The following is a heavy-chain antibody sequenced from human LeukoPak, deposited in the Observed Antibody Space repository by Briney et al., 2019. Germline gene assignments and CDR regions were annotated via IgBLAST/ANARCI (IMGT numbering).Heavy chain of an antibody. CDR3: TTETDIVYFDY. Sequence: GGSLRLSCAASGFTFSDAWMSWVRQAPGKGLEWVGRIKSKTDGGTTDYAAPVKGRFTISRDDSKNTLYLQMNSLKTEDTAVYYCTTETDIVYFDYWGQGTLVTVSS. D-gene: IGHD3-16*02. J-gene: IGHJ4*02. CDR2: IKSKTDGGTT. CDR1: GFTFSDAW. V-gene: IGHV3-15*01.